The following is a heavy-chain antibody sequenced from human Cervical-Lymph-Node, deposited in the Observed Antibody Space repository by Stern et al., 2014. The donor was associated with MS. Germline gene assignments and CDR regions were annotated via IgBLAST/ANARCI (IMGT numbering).Heavy chain of an antibody. D-gene: IGHD6-13*01. J-gene: IGHJ4*02. V-gene: IGHV3-33*01. Sequence: VQLVESGGGVVQPGRSLRLSCAASGFSFSRYAMHWVRQAPGKGLEWVALIWYDGSNPYYADCGTGRFPISRDNFKNPLYLQMSSLRAEDTAVYYGASAYSGSHYYFDYWGQGTLVTVSS. CDR2: IWYDGSNP. CDR3: ASAYSGSHYYFDY. CDR1: GFSFSRYA.